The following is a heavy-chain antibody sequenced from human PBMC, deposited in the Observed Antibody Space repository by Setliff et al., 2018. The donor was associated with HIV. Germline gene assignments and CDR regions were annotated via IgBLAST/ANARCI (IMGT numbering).Heavy chain of an antibody. CDR2: ISGSAGST. CDR3: AKAARDYYDSSGYYIGIDY. D-gene: IGHD3-22*01. Sequence: GGSLRLSCAASGFTFSSYAMSWVRQAPGKGLDWVSAISGSAGSTYYADSVKGRFTISRDNSKSTLYLQMNSLRAEDTAVYYCAKAARDYYDSSGYYIGIDYWGRGTLVTVS. V-gene: IGHV3-23*01. CDR1: GFTFSSYA. J-gene: IGHJ4*02.